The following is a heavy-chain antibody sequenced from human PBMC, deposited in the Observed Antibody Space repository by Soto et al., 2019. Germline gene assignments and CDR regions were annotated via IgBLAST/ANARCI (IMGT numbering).Heavy chain of an antibody. CDR3: ARHSSKGGHTIFGVVTPALDY. J-gene: IGHJ4*02. CDR1: GGYISSSSYY. V-gene: IGHV4-39*01. Sequence: SETLSLTCTVSGGYISSSSYYWGWIRQPPGKGLEWIGSIYYSGSTYYNPSLKSRVTISVDTSKNQFSLKLSSVTAADTAVYYCARHSSKGGHTIFGVVTPALDYWGQETLVTVSS. D-gene: IGHD3-3*01. CDR2: IYYSGST.